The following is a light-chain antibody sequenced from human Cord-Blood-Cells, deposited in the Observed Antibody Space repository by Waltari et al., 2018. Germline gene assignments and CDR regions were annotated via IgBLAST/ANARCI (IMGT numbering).Light chain of an antibody. CDR2: DVS. CDR1: SSDVGGYNY. V-gene: IGLV2-14*03. Sequence: QSALTQPASVSGSPVQSITISCTGTSSDVGGYNYVSWYQQHPGKAPTLMIYDVSNRPSGVSNRFSGSKSGNTASLTISGLQAEDEADYYCSSYTSSSTYVFGTGTKVTVL. J-gene: IGLJ1*01. CDR3: SSYTSSSTYV.